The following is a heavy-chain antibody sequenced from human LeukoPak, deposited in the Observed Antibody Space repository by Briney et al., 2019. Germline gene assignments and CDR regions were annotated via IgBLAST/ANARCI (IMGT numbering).Heavy chain of an antibody. CDR1: GGSISSYY. J-gene: IGHJ6*03. V-gene: IGHV4-4*07. CDR2: IYTSGST. CDR3: AISGLWLGSGYMDV. D-gene: IGHD2-21*01. Sequence: SETLSLTCTVSGGSISSYYWSWIRQPAGKGLEWIGRIYTSGSTNYNPSLKSRVTMSVDTSKNQFSLKLSSVTAADTAVYYCAISGLWLGSGYMDVWGKGTMVTVSS.